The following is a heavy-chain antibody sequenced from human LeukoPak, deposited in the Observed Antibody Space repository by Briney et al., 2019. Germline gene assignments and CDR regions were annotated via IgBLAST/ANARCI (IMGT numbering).Heavy chain of an antibody. D-gene: IGHD2-15*01. CDR2: ISPYNGNT. J-gene: IGHJ4*02. Sequence: ASVKVSCKASGYTFTTYGISWVRQAPGQGLEWMGWISPYNGNTNYAQKLQGRVTMTTDTSTSTAYMELRSLRSDDTAVYYCTRDRAVVVAATDYWGQGTLVTVSS. CDR3: TRDRAVVVAATDY. CDR1: GYTFTTYG. V-gene: IGHV1-18*01.